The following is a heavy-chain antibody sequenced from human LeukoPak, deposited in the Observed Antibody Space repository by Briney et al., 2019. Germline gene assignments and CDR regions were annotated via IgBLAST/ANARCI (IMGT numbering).Heavy chain of an antibody. CDR2: ISYDGSNK. CDR3: ARGELWFAHFDY. J-gene: IGHJ4*02. D-gene: IGHD3-10*01. Sequence: GGSLRLSCAASGFTFSSYNLNWVRQAPGKGLEWVAVISYDGSNKYYADSVKGRFTISRDNSKNTLYLQMNSLRAEDTAVYYCARGELWFAHFDYWGQGTLVTVSS. CDR1: GFTFSSYN. V-gene: IGHV3-30-3*01.